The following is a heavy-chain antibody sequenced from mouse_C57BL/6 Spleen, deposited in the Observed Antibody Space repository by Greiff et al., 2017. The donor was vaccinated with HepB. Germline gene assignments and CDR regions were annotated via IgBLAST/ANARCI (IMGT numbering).Heavy chain of an antibody. J-gene: IGHJ2*01. Sequence: EVQLQQSGPVLVKPGASVKMSCKASGYTFTDYYMNWVKQSHGKSLEWIGVINPYNGGTSYNQKFKGTATLTVDKSSSTAYMELNSLTSEDSAVYYCARSGFYYGSRYYFDYWGQGTTLTVSS. CDR3: ARSGFYYGSRYYFDY. D-gene: IGHD1-1*01. V-gene: IGHV1-19*01. CDR2: INPYNGGT. CDR1: GYTFTDYY.